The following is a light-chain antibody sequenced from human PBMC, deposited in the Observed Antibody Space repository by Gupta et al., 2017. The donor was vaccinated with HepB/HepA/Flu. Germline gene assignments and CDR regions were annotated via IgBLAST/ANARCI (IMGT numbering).Light chain of an antibody. Sequence: DIQMTQSPSTLSASVGDRVTITCRASQSISSWLAWYQQKPGKAPKVLIYTASSVESGVPSRFSGSGSGTEFTLTISSLQPDDFATYYCQQYSSYPRTFGQGTKVEIK. V-gene: IGKV1-5*03. CDR3: QQYSSYPRT. CDR1: QSISSW. J-gene: IGKJ1*01. CDR2: TAS.